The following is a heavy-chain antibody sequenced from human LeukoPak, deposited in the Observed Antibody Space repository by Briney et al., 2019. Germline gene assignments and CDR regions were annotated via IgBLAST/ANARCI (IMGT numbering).Heavy chain of an antibody. J-gene: IGHJ4*02. CDR1: GYSFISYD. CDR3: VLADILTGYYGVDY. D-gene: IGHD3-9*01. Sequence: GASVKVSCKASGYSFISYDINWVRLATGQGLEWMGWMNPNTGNTGYAQKFQGRVAMTRSTSITTAYMELSSLRSEDTAVYYCVLADILTGYYGVDYWGQGTLVTVSS. V-gene: IGHV1-8*01. CDR2: MNPNTGNT.